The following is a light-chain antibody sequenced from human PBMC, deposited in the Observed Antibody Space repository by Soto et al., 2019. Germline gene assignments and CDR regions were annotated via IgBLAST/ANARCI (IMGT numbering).Light chain of an antibody. CDR3: QQANSFPFT. Sequence: DIQMTQSPSSLSASVGDRVTITCRASQGISSWLAWYQKKPGKAPKLLIYAASSLQSGVPSRFSGSGSGTDYTLTISSLQPEDFATYYCQQANSFPFTFGPGTKVDIK. V-gene: IGKV1-12*01. CDR2: AAS. J-gene: IGKJ3*01. CDR1: QGISSW.